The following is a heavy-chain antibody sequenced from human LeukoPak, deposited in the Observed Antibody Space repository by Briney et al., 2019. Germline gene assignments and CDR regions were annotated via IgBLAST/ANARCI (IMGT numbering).Heavy chain of an antibody. Sequence: SVKVSCKASGGTFSSYAISWVRQAPGQGLEWMGGIIPIFGTANYAQKFQGRVTITADESTSTAYMELSSLRSEDTAVYYCAGRYGSGSYYIDYWGQGTLVTVSS. V-gene: IGHV1-69*01. CDR2: IIPIFGTA. D-gene: IGHD3-10*01. CDR1: GGTFSSYA. J-gene: IGHJ4*02. CDR3: AGRYGSGSYYIDY.